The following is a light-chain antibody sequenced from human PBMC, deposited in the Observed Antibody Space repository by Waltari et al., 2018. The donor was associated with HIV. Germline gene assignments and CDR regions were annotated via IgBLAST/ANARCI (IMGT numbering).Light chain of an antibody. J-gene: IGLJ3*02. CDR2: GYN. Sequence: QSVLTQPPSVSGAPGQRVTISCTGRSSNIGADYHGNWYQQLPGTAPKLLIYGYNNRPSGVPDRFSGSKSGTSASLAITGLQAEDEADYYCHSYDSSLDGWVFGGGTKLTVL. CDR3: HSYDSSLDGWV. V-gene: IGLV1-40*01. CDR1: SSNIGADYH.